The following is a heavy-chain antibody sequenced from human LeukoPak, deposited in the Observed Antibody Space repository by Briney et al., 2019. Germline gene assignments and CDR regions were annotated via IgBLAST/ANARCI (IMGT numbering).Heavy chain of an antibody. V-gene: IGHV4-4*02. CDR2: IYHSGST. D-gene: IGHD2-15*01. Sequence: PSGTLSLTCAVSGGSISSSNWWSWVRQPPGKGLEWIGEIYHSGSTNYNPSLKSRVTISVDKSKNQFSLKLSSVTAADTAVYYCASPTLYCSGGSCYSGSLDYWGQGTLVTVSS. J-gene: IGHJ4*02. CDR1: GGSISSSNW. CDR3: ASPTLYCSGGSCYSGSLDY.